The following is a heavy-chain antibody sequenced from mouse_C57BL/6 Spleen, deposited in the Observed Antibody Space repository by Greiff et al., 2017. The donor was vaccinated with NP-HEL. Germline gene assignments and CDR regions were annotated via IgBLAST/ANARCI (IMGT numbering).Heavy chain of an antibody. Sequence: EVKLMESGGGLVKPGGSLKLSCAASGFTFSSYTMSWVRQTPEKRLEWVATISGGGGNTYYPDSVKGRFTISRDNAKNTLYLQMSSLRSEDTALYYCARPRGYYAMDYWGQGTSVTVSS. V-gene: IGHV5-9*01. CDR1: GFTFSSYT. CDR3: ARPRGYYAMDY. J-gene: IGHJ4*01. CDR2: ISGGGGNT.